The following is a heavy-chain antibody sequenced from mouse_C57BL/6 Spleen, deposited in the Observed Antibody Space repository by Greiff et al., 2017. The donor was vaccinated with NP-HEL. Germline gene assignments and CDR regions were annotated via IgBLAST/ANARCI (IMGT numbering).Heavy chain of an antibody. CDR1: GYAFSSYW. J-gene: IGHJ1*03. D-gene: IGHD2-2*01. Sequence: QVQLQQSGAELVKPGASVKISCKASGYAFSSYWMNWVKQRPGKGLEWIGQIYPGDGDTNYNGKFKGKATLTADKSSSTAYMQLSSLTSEDSAVDFCARYGYDVWYFDVWGTGTTVTVSS. V-gene: IGHV1-80*01. CDR2: IYPGDGDT. CDR3: ARYGYDVWYFDV.